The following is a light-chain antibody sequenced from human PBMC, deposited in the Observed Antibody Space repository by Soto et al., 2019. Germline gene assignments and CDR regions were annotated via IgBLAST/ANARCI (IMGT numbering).Light chain of an antibody. Sequence: EIVLTQSPGTLSLSPGERATLSCRASQSVGSSYLAWYQQKPGQAPRLLMFGASNRASGIPARFSGSGSGTDFTLTISRLGPEDLAVYFCQQYVSSPYTFGQGTKLEIK. CDR3: QQYVSSPYT. CDR2: GAS. J-gene: IGKJ2*01. V-gene: IGKV3-20*01. CDR1: QSVGSSY.